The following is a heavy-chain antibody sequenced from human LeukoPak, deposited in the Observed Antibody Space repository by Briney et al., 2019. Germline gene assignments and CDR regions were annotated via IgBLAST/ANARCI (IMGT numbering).Heavy chain of an antibody. CDR2: ISGSNSYI. CDR3: AKDVRRCSGGRCNWFDP. Sequence: TAGGSLRLSCAASGFTFNSYSMNWVPQAPGKGLEWVSSISGSNSYIYYADSMKGRFTISRDNAKNSLYLQMNSLRAEDTAVYYCAKDVRRCSGGRCNWFDPWGQGTLVTVSS. D-gene: IGHD2-15*01. J-gene: IGHJ5*02. CDR1: GFTFNSYS. V-gene: IGHV3-21*01.